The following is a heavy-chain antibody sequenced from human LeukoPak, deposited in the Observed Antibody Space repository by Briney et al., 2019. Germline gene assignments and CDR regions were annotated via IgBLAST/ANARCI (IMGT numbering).Heavy chain of an antibody. CDR1: GGSFSGYY. V-gene: IGHV4-34*01. CDR3: ARTRGATFYFDY. D-gene: IGHD1-26*01. J-gene: IGHJ4*02. Sequence: SETLSLTCAVYGGSFSGYYWSWIRQPPGKGLEWIGEINHSGSTNYNPSLKSRVTISVDTSKNQFSLKLSSVTAADTAVYYCARTRGATFYFDYWGQGTLVTVSS. CDR2: INHSGST.